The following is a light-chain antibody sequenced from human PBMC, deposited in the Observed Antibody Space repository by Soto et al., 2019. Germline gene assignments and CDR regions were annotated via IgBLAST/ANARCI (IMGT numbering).Light chain of an antibody. J-gene: IGKJ2*01. CDR2: GAS. CDR3: QQYGNSAYS. V-gene: IGKV3-20*01. CDR1: QSVSSTY. Sequence: EIVLTQSPGTLPLSPGERATLSCRASQSVSSTYIAWYQQKPGQPPRLLIYGASSRATGIPDRFGGSGSGTDFTLTISGLEPEDFAVYYCQQYGNSAYSFGQGTKLEIK.